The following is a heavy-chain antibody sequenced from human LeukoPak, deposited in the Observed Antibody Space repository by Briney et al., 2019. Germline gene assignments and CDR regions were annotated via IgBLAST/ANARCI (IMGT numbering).Heavy chain of an antibody. CDR2: INHSGSS. V-gene: IGHV4-34*01. D-gene: IGHD2-15*01. Sequence: PSETLSLTCAVYGGSFSGFYWSWIRQPPGRGLEWIGEINHSGSSNYNPSLKSRVIISVDTSKNQFSLKVTSVTAADTAVYYCARREYCSGDSCYFAPFDSWGQGGLVTVSS. CDR3: ARREYCSGDSCYFAPFDS. CDR1: GGSFSGFY. J-gene: IGHJ4*02.